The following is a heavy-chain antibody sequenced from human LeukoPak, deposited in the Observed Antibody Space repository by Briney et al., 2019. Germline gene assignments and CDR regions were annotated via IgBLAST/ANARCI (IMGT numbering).Heavy chain of an antibody. V-gene: IGHV1-69*01. Sequence: SVKVSCKASGGTFGSYAISWVRQAPGQGLEWMGGIIPIFGTANYAQKFQGRVTITADESTSTAYMELSSLRSEDTAVYYCARTPCSSTSCHMYYFDYWGQGTLVTVSS. CDR2: IIPIFGTA. J-gene: IGHJ4*02. D-gene: IGHD2-2*02. CDR3: ARTPCSSTSCHMYYFDY. CDR1: GGTFGSYA.